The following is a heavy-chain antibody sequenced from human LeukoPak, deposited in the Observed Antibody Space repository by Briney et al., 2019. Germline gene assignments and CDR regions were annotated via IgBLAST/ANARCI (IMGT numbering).Heavy chain of an antibody. CDR2: ISSSSSYL. Sequence: GGSLRLSCAASGFTFSSYWIHWVRQAPGKGLVWVSSISSSSSYLKYADSVKGRFTISRDNANNSLYLQLSSLRAEDTATYFCARLSLSVRDGYYYYYGMDVWGQGTTVTVSS. CDR1: GFTFSSYW. J-gene: IGHJ6*02. V-gene: IGHV3-21*01. CDR3: ARLSLSVRDGYYYYYGMDV. D-gene: IGHD3-3*01.